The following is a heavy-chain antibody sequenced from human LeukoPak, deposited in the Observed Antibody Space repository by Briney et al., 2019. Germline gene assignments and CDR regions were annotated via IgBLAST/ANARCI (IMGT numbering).Heavy chain of an antibody. CDR2: INPSGGST. V-gene: IGHV1-46*03. J-gene: IGHJ4*02. CDR3: ARAAMATIKNSFFDY. D-gene: IGHD5-12*01. CDR1: GYTFTSYY. Sequence: ASVKVSCKASGYTFTSYYMHWVRQAPGRGLEWMGIINPSGGSTSYAQEFQGRVTMTRDTSTSTVYMELSSLRSEDTAVYYCARAAMATIKNSFFDYWGQGTLVTVSS.